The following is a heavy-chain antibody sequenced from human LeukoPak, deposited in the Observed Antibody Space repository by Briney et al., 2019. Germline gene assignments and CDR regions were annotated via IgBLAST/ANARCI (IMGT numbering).Heavy chain of an antibody. CDR1: DYSISSGYGYY. J-gene: IGHJ4*02. CDR3: ARRTLYGDYIDY. V-gene: IGHV4-61*08. Sequence: SETLSLTCTVSDYSISSGYGYYWGWIRQPPGKGLEWVGHIFYSGSTSYNPSLKSRVTISVDRSKDQFSLELTSVTAADTAVYYCARRTLYGDYIDYWGQGALVSVSS. D-gene: IGHD4-17*01. CDR2: IFYSGST.